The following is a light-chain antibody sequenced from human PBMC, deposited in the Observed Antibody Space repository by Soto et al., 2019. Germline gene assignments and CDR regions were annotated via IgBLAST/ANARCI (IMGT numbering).Light chain of an antibody. J-gene: IGLJ2*01. CDR3: GTWDSSLSAGEV. V-gene: IGLV1-51*01. CDR1: SSNIGNNY. CDR2: DNN. Sequence: QSVLTQPPSVSAAPGQKVTISCSGSSSNIGNNYVSWYQQHPGTAPKLLIYDNNKRPSGIPDRFSGSKSGTSATLGITGLQTGDDADYYCGTWDSSLSAGEVFGGGTQLTVL.